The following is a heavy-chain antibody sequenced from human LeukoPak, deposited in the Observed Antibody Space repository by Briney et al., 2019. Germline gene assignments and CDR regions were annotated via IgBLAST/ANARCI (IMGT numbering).Heavy chain of an antibody. Sequence: ASVKVSCKASGGTFSSYAISWVRQAPGQGLEWMGRIVPIFGTANYAQKFQGRDTITTDESTSTAYMELSSLRSEDTAVYYCARGYCSGGSCYSGYFQHWGRGTLVTVSS. CDR1: GGTFSSYA. CDR3: ARGYCSGGSCYSGYFQH. V-gene: IGHV1-69*05. J-gene: IGHJ1*01. CDR2: IVPIFGTA. D-gene: IGHD2-15*01.